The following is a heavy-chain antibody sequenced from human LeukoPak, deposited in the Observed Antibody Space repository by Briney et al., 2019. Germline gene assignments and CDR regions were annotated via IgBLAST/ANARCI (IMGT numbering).Heavy chain of an antibody. V-gene: IGHV3-7*01. Sequence: GGSLRLSCAASGFTFSSYWMSWVRQAPGKGLEWVANIKGDGSEKYYVDSVKGRFSISRDNAKNFLYLQANSLRADDTAVYYCARARLSFTRGIGANYFDYWGQGTPVTVSS. CDR1: GFTFSSYW. CDR3: ARARLSFTRGIGANYFDY. CDR2: IKGDGSEK. J-gene: IGHJ4*02. D-gene: IGHD2-15*01.